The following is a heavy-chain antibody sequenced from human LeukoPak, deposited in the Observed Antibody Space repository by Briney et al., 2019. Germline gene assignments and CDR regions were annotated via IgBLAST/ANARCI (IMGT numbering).Heavy chain of an antibody. V-gene: IGHV3-11*01. CDR2: ISSGGRTI. J-gene: IGHJ4*02. Sequence: GGSLRLSCAASGFTFSDYYMSWIRQAPGKGLEWVSYISSGGRTIYYADSVKGRFTISRDNAKNSLYLQMNSLRAEDTAVYHCARDESGWHPEYWGQGTLVTVSS. CDR3: ARDESGWHPEY. CDR1: GFTFSDYY. D-gene: IGHD6-19*01.